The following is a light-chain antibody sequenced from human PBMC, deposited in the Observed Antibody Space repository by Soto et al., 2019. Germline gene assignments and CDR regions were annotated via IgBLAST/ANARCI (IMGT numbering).Light chain of an antibody. J-gene: IGKJ4*01. CDR1: QSVHSD. V-gene: IGKV3-15*01. Sequence: EIVITQAPATLSVSPGEGATLSCRASQSVHSDLAWYQQKPGQAPRILIYDASTRATGIPARFSGSGSGTEFTLTISSLQSEDFAVYYCQPYDNWPPLTFGGGTKVEI. CDR3: QPYDNWPPLT. CDR2: DAS.